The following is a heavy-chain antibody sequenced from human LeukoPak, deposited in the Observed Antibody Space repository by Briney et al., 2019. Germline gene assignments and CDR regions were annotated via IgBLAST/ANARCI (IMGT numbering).Heavy chain of an antibody. CDR2: IRSKANSYAT. J-gene: IGHJ5*02. CDR1: RFTFSGSA. D-gene: IGHD1-26*01. Sequence: PGGSLRLSCAASRFTFSGSAMHWVRQASGKGLEWVGRIRSKANSYATAYAASVKGRFTISRDDSKNTAYLQMNSLKTEDTAVYYCTRRELPDEYNWFDPWGQGTLVTVSS. V-gene: IGHV3-73*01. CDR3: TRRELPDEYNWFDP.